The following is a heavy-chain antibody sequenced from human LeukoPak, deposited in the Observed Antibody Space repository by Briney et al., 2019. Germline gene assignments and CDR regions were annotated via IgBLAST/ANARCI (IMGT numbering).Heavy chain of an antibody. D-gene: IGHD2-2*02. CDR1: GFTFSSYS. CDR3: ARVDEYQLLYVEYFDY. Sequence: GGSLRLSCAASGFTFSSYSMNWARQAPGKGLEWVSSISSSSSYIYYADSVKGRFTTSRDNAKNSLYLQMNSLRAEDTAVYYCARVDEYQLLYVEYFDYWGQGTLVTVSS. CDR2: ISSSSSYI. J-gene: IGHJ4*02. V-gene: IGHV3-21*01.